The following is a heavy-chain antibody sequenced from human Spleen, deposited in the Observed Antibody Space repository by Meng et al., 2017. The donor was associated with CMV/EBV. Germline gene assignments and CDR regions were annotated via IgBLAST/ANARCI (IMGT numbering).Heavy chain of an antibody. CDR1: GGSISSHGYY. Sequence: SETLSLTCTVSGGSISSHGYYWSWVRQPPGKGLEWIGYIYYNGNAYYNPFLKSRVLISVDTSKNPFSLKLSSGPAADTAVYFCARGPDVLRSLQWSYYGMDVWGQGTTVTVSS. J-gene: IGHJ6*02. D-gene: IGHD3-3*01. CDR2: IYYNGNA. V-gene: IGHV4-30-4*08. CDR3: ARGPDVLRSLQWSYYGMDV.